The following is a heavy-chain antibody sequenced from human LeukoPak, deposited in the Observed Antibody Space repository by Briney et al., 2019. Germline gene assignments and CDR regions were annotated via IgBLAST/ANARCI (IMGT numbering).Heavy chain of an antibody. CDR3: AKVGMDCSSTSCYESISDY. CDR1: GFTFSSYA. Sequence: GGSLRLSCAASGFTFSSYAMSWVRQAPGKGLEWVSAISGSGGSTYYADSVKGRFTISRDNSKNTLYLQMNSLRAEDTAVYYCAKVGMDCSSTSCYESISDYWGQETLVTVSS. J-gene: IGHJ4*02. D-gene: IGHD2-2*01. V-gene: IGHV3-23*01. CDR2: ISGSGGST.